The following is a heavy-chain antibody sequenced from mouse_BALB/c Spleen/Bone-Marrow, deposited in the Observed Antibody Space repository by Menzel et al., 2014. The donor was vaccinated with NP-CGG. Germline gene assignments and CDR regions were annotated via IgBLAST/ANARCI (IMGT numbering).Heavy chain of an antibody. J-gene: IGHJ3*01. CDR1: GFNFSDYY. V-gene: IGHV5-4*02. D-gene: IGHD2-13*01. Sequence: VQRVESGGGLVKPGGSLKLSCAASGFNFSDYYMSWIRKTPEKRLEWVERISDGGTYSYYPDIVKGRFTVSRDNAKNILYLQMIVLKSEDTSRYYCARHGDDKYVCFAYWVQGTLVTVSA. CDR2: ISDGGTYS. CDR3: ARHGDDKYVCFAY.